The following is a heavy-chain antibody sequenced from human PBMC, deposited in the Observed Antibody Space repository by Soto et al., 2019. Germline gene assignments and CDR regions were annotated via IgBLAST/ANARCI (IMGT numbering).Heavy chain of an antibody. Sequence: QVQLVQSGAEVKKPGASVMVSCKASGYTFTSYGISWVLQAPGQGLELMGWISAYNGNTNYAQKLQGRGTMTTDTSASTAYMELRSLRSDDTAVYYCARDRGYNWNYGWFDPWGQGNLVTVSS. CDR1: GYTFTSYG. V-gene: IGHV1-18*01. CDR3: ARDRGYNWNYGWFDP. J-gene: IGHJ5*02. D-gene: IGHD1-7*01. CDR2: ISAYNGNT.